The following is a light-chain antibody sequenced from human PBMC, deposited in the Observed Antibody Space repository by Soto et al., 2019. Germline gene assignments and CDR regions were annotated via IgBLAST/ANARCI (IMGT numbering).Light chain of an antibody. CDR3: QNYNNVPLT. Sequence: DIQMTQSPSSLSASVGDRVTIICRASQGISSDLAWYQQKPGKVPKLLIYDASTLQSGVPSRSSGSGSGTDFTLTISSLQPEDVATYYCQNYNNVPLTFGGGTKVEIK. CDR1: QGISSD. J-gene: IGKJ4*01. V-gene: IGKV1-27*01. CDR2: DAS.